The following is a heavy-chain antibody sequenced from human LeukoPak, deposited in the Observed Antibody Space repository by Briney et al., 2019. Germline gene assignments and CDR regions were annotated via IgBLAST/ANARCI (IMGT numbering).Heavy chain of an antibody. CDR2: INPNSGGT. CDR3: ARDGGYYSTFDY. CDR1: GYTFTGYY. D-gene: IGHD3-22*01. V-gene: IGHV1-2*02. Sequence: ASVKVSCKASGYTFTGYYMHWVRQAPGQGLEWMGWINPNSGGTNYAQKFQGRVTMTRDTSISTAYMELRSLRSDDTAVYYCARDGGYYSTFDYWGQGTLVTVSS. J-gene: IGHJ4*02.